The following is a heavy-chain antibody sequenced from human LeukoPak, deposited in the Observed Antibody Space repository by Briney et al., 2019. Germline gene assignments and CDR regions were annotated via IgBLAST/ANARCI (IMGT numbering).Heavy chain of an antibody. CDR2: VNPNSGNT. Sequence: ASVKVSCKASGYTFTSYDINWVRQATGQGLEWMGWVNPNSGNTGYAQKFQGRVTITRNTSISTAYMELSSLRSEDTAVYYCARLGGAASSGYPPECWGQGTLVTVSS. V-gene: IGHV1-8*03. CDR3: ARLGGAASSGYPPEC. CDR1: GYTFTSYD. J-gene: IGHJ4*02. D-gene: IGHD3-22*01.